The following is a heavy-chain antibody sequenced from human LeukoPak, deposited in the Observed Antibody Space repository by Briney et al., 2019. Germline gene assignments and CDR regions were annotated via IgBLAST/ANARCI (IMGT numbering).Heavy chain of an antibody. CDR2: IYYSGST. Sequence: PSETLSLTCTVSGGSINYYYWMWIRQPPGKGLEWIGYIYYSGSTYYNPSLKSRVTISVDTSKNQFSLKLSSVTAADTAVYYCARVRLQLLLDYWGQGTLVTVSS. J-gene: IGHJ4*02. D-gene: IGHD3-22*01. V-gene: IGHV4-59*12. CDR3: ARVRLQLLLDY. CDR1: GGSINYYY.